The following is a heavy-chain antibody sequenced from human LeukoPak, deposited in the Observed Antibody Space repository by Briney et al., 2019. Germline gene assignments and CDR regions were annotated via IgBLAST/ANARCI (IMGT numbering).Heavy chain of an antibody. J-gene: IGHJ4*02. V-gene: IGHV5-51*01. Sequence: GESLKISCKGSGYSFTSYWIGWVRQMPGKGLEWMGIIYPGDSDTRYSPSFQGQVTISADKSISTAYLQRSSLKASDTAMYYCARLQDEQQLPRDYWGQGTLVTVSS. CDR2: IYPGDSDT. CDR3: ARLQDEQQLPRDY. D-gene: IGHD6-13*01. CDR1: GYSFTSYW.